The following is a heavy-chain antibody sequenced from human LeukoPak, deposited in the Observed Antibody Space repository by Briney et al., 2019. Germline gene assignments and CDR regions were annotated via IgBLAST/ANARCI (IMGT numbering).Heavy chain of an antibody. CDR2: IYYSGST. V-gene: IGHV4-39*01. Sequence: SETLSLTCNVSGGSISSSSYYWGWIRQPPGKGLEWIGSIYYSGSTYYNPSLKSRVTISVDTSKNQFSLKLSSVTAADTAVYYCARAYYYDSSGYSNYYYYGMDVWGQGTTVTVSS. CDR1: GGSISSSSYY. D-gene: IGHD3-22*01. CDR3: ARAYYYDSSGYSNYYYYGMDV. J-gene: IGHJ6*02.